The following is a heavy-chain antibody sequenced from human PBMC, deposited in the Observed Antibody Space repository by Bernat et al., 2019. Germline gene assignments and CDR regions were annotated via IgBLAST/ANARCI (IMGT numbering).Heavy chain of an antibody. CDR1: GFTFSSYS. V-gene: IGHV3-21*01. CDR2: ISSSSSYI. J-gene: IGHJ4*02. Sequence: EVQLVESGGGLVKPGGSLRLSCAASGFTFSSYSMNWVRQAPGKGLEWVSSISSSSSYIYYADSVKGRFTISRDNAKNSLYLQMNSLRAEDTAVYYCARESSSSWYSPNSYETDYWGLGTLVTVSS. D-gene: IGHD6-13*01. CDR3: ARESSSSWYSPNSYETDY.